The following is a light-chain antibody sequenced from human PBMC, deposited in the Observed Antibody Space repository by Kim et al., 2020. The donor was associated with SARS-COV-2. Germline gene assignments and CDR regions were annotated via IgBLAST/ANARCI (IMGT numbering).Light chain of an antibody. Sequence: EIVLTQSPGTLSLSPGERATLSCRASQSVSDNYLAWYQQKPGQAPRLLMYGASRRATGIPDRFSGSGSGTDFTLTISRLQPEDFAVYFCQHYGTSPPDAFGQGTKLEI. J-gene: IGKJ2*01. CDR2: GAS. V-gene: IGKV3-20*01. CDR1: QSVSDNY. CDR3: QHYGTSPPDA.